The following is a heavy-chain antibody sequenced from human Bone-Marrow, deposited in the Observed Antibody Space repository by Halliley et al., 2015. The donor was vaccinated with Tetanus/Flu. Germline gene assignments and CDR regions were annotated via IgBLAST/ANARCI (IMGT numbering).Heavy chain of an antibody. J-gene: IGHJ5*01. D-gene: IGHD2-21*02. CDR3: TRGGDWKFDS. Sequence: KGLGWMGEMHHYKGSNYTPSLKSRVPTSVDKSKTQFSLMLNSVTAADTAVYYCTRGGDWKFDSWGRGTLVIVSS. CDR2: MHHYKGS. V-gene: IGHV4-4*02.